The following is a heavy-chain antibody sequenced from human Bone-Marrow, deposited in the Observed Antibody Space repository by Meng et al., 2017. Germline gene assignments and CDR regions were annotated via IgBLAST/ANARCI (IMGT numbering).Heavy chain of an antibody. CDR1: GYSISSGYY. J-gene: IGHJ4*02. CDR3: ARDISSSGYYYGGY. Sequence: GSLRLSCTVSGYSISSGYYWGWIRQPPGKGLEWIGSIYYSGSTYYDPSLKSRVTISVETSKNQFSLKLSSVTAADTAMYYCARDISSSGYYYGGYWGQGTLVTVSS. CDR2: IYYSGST. V-gene: IGHV4-38-2*02. D-gene: IGHD3-22*01.